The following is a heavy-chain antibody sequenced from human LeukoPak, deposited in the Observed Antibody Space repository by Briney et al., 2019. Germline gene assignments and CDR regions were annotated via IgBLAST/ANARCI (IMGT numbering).Heavy chain of an antibody. D-gene: IGHD5-24*01. V-gene: IGHV3-23*01. Sequence: PGGSLRLSCAASGFTFSSYAMSWVRQAPGKGLEWDSAISDSGDSTYYADLVKGRFTISRDNSKNSLYLQMNSLRAEDTAVYYCAKDYVSGDGYWDFDYWGQGTLVTVSS. CDR3: AKDYVSGDGYWDFDY. J-gene: IGHJ4*02. CDR2: ISDSGDST. CDR1: GFTFSSYA.